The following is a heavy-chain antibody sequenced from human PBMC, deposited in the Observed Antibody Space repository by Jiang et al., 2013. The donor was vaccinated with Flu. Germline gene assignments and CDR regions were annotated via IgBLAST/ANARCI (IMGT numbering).Heavy chain of an antibody. CDR3: ARGRHLTYYDTPHRGGGDSDY. V-gene: IGHV4-61*02. D-gene: IGHD3-22*01. Sequence: PGLVKPSQTLSLTCTVSGGSISSGSYYWSWIRQPAGKGLEWIGRIYTSGSTNYNPSLKSRVTISVDTSKNQFSLKLSSVTAADTAVYYCARGRHLTYYDTPHRGGGDSDYWGQGTLVTVSS. CDR1: GGSISSGSYY. J-gene: IGHJ4*02. CDR2: IYTSGST.